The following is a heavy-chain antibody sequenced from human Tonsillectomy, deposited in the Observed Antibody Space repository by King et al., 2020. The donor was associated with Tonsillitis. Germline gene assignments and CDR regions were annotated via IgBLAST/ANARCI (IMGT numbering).Heavy chain of an antibody. CDR3: ATATTPVEGGYFDY. CDR1: VGSISSGSYY. CDR2: IYTSGST. Sequence: QLQESGPGLVKPSQTLSLTCTVSVGSISSGSYYWSWIRQPAGKGLEWIGHIYTSGSTNYNPSLKSRVTMSVDTSKNQFSLKLSSVTAADTAVYFCATATTPVEGGYFDYWGQGTLVPVSS. D-gene: IGHD3-16*01. J-gene: IGHJ4*02. V-gene: IGHV4-61*02.